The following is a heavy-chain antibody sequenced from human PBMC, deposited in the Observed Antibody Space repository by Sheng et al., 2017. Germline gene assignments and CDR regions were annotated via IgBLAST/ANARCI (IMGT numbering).Heavy chain of an antibody. V-gene: IGHV4-39*07. D-gene: IGHD3-22*01. CDR3: ARANIEYYYDSSGYYCFDY. CDR2: IYYSGST. Sequence: QLQLQESGPGLVKPSETLSLTCTVSGGSISSSSYYWGWIRQPPGKGLEWIGSIYYSGSTYYNPSLKSRVTISVDTSKNQFSLKLSSVTAADTAVYYCARANIEYYYDSSGYYCFDYWGQGTLVTVSS. J-gene: IGHJ4*02. CDR1: GGSISSSSYY.